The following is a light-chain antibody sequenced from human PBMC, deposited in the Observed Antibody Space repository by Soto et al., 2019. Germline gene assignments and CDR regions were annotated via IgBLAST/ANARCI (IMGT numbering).Light chain of an antibody. CDR3: QQYYSIPPWT. CDR1: QSVLSRSNNKNS. J-gene: IGKJ1*01. V-gene: IGKV4-1*01. CDR2: WAS. Sequence: DIVMTQSPDSLAVSLGERATINCKSSQSVLSRSNNKNSLAWYQQKPGQPPKLLIYWASTRESGVPDRFSGSGSGTHFTLTIGSLQAEDVAVYYCQQYYSIPPWTFGQGTKVEIK.